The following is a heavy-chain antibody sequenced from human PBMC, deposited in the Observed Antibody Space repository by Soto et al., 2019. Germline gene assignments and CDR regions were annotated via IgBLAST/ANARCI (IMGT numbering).Heavy chain of an antibody. CDR2: IYYSGPT. D-gene: IGHD4-4*01. Sequence: KASETLSLTCTVSGGSVSRDSNFWSWIRQPPGKGLEWIGYIYYSGPTRYNPSLESRVTISIDSSKNQVSLNLTSVTAADTAVYYCARGYSHYAHWGRGTLVTVSS. CDR3: ARGYSHYAH. CDR1: GGSVSRDSNF. J-gene: IGHJ4*02. V-gene: IGHV4-61*01.